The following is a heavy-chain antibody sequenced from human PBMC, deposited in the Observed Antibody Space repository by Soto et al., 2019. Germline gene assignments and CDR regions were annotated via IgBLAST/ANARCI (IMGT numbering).Heavy chain of an antibody. CDR2: IDYSGST. V-gene: IGHV4-59*01. CDR3: ARENWGSSFVTNWFDP. D-gene: IGHD6-13*01. CDR1: GGSISSYY. Sequence: QVQLQESGPGLVKPSETLSLTCSVSGGSISSYYWSWIRQPPGKGLERIGYIDYSGSTNYNPSLKGRVTISVDTSKNQFSLKLSSVTAADTAVYYCARENWGSSFVTNWFDPWGQGTLVSVSS. J-gene: IGHJ5*02.